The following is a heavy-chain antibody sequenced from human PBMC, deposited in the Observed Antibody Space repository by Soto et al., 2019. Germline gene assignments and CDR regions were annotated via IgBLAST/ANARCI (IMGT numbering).Heavy chain of an antibody. Sequence: EVQLVESGGGLVQPGGSLRLTCTASGFTFTSSWMAWVRQAPGKGLEWVGNIKQDGSEVYYLDSVRGRFTISRDSAWKSLYLQVNSLRAEDTAVDYCAGIQNNWFDPWGQGTLVAVSS. J-gene: IGHJ5*02. CDR3: AGIQNNWFDP. CDR1: GFTFTSSW. CDR2: IKQDGSEV. V-gene: IGHV3-7*01.